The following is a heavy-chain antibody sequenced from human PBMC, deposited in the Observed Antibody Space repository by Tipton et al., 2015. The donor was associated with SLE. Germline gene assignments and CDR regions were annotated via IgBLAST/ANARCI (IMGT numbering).Heavy chain of an antibody. CDR2: IYYTGNT. CDR3: VRGPKDV. Sequence: TLSLTCSVSGGSMSYHYWSWIRQPPGKGLEWIGYIYYTGNTNYNPSLKSRVTMSVDTSKSQFSLKLTFVSAADTAAYYCVRGPKDVWGQGTTVTVSS. J-gene: IGHJ6*02. V-gene: IGHV4-59*11. CDR1: GGSMSYHY.